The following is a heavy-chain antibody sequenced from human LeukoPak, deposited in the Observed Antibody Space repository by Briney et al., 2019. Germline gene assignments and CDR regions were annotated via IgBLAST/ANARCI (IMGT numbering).Heavy chain of an antibody. CDR3: AKGPLLFNLAAPNNWFDP. D-gene: IGHD3-3*01. CDR1: GFTFSNYA. CDR2: ISGSGGST. V-gene: IGHV3-23*01. Sequence: QPGGSLRLSCVASGFTFSNYAMSWVRHAPGKGLEWVSAISGSGGSTYYADSVKGRFTISRDNSKNTLYLQMNSLRAEDTAVYYCAKGPLLFNLAAPNNWFDPWGQGTLVTVSS. J-gene: IGHJ5*02.